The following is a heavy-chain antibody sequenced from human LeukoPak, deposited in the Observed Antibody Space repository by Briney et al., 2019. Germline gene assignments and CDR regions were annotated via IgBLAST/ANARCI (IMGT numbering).Heavy chain of an antibody. CDR3: AKDKSDYGDYSYMDV. D-gene: IGHD4-17*01. V-gene: IGHV3-30*02. CDR2: IRYDGSNK. J-gene: IGHJ6*03. Sequence: GGSLRLSCAASGFTFSSYGMHWVRQAPGKGLDWEAFIRYDGSNKYCADSVKGRFTVSRDNSKNTLYLQMNSLRAEDTAVYYCAKDKSDYGDYSYMDVWGKGTTVTVSS. CDR1: GFTFSSYG.